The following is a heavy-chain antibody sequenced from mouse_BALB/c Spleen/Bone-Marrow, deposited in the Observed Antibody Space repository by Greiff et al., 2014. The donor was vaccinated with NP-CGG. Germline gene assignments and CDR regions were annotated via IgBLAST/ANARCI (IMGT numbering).Heavy chain of an antibody. Sequence: VQLQQSGAELAKPGASVKMSCKASGYTFTSYWMHWVKQRPGRGLEWIGYINPSTGYTEYKQKFKDKATLTGDKSSSTAYMQLNSLTSEDSAVYYVARSATMSFAYWGQGTLVTVSA. CDR1: GYTFTSYW. J-gene: IGHJ3*01. CDR3: ARSATMSFAY. CDR2: INPSTGYT. D-gene: IGHD2-4*01. V-gene: IGHV1-7*01.